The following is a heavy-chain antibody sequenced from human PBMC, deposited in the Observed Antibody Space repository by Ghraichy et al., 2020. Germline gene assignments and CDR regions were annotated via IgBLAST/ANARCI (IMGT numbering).Heavy chain of an antibody. D-gene: IGHD3-10*01. Sequence: SETLSLTCTVSGGSISSYYWSWIRQPPGKGLEWIGYIYYSGSTNYNPSLKSRVTISVDTSKNQFSLKLSSVTAADTAVYYCARDFGRFGEFWGQGTLVTVSS. CDR1: GGSISSYY. CDR3: ARDFGRFGEF. J-gene: IGHJ4*02. CDR2: IYYSGST. V-gene: IGHV4-59*01.